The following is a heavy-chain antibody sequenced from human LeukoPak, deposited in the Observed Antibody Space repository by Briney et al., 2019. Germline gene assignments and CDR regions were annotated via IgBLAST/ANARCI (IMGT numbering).Heavy chain of an antibody. D-gene: IGHD4-11*01. CDR3: ARGPPLTTVTTRYYYYYMDV. V-gene: IGHV1-69*13. Sequence: GASVKVSCKASGGTFSSYAISWVRQAPGQGLEWMGGIIPIFGTANYAQKFQGRVTITADESRSTAYMELSSLRSEDTAVYYCARGPPLTTVTTRYYYYYMDVWGKGTTVTVSS. J-gene: IGHJ6*03. CDR2: IIPIFGTA. CDR1: GGTFSSYA.